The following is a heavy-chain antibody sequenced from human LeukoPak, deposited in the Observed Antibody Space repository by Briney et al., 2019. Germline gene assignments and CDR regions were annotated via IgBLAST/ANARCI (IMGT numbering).Heavy chain of an antibody. CDR2: IYYSGST. V-gene: IGHV4-31*03. D-gene: IGHD3-22*01. J-gene: IGHJ4*02. Sequence: TSETLSLTCTVSGGSISSGGYYWSWIRQHPGKGLEWIGYIYYSGSTYYNPSLKSRVTISVDTSKNQFSLKLSSVTAADTAVYYCARDEGDYYDSSGPLWGQGTLVTVSS. CDR3: ARDEGDYYDSSGPL. CDR1: GGSISSGGYY.